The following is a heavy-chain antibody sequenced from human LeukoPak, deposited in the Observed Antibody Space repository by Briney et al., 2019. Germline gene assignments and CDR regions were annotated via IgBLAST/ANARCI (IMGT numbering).Heavy chain of an antibody. V-gene: IGHV3-23*01. D-gene: IGHD1-14*01. CDR3: AKDWRLGGNLKDY. CDR1: GFTFSSYA. Sequence: GGSLRLSCAASGFTFSSYAMSWVRQAPGKGLEWVSAISGSGGSTYYADSVKGRFTVSRDNSKNTLYLQMNSLRAEDTAVYYCAKDWRLGGNLKDYWGQGTLVTVSS. J-gene: IGHJ4*02. CDR2: ISGSGGST.